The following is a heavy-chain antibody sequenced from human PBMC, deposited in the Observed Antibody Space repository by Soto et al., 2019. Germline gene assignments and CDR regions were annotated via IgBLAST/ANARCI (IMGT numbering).Heavy chain of an antibody. CDR2: ISYDGSNK. D-gene: IGHD1-26*01. J-gene: IGHJ4*02. Sequence: VQLVESGGGVVQPGRSLRLSCAASGFTFSSYAMHWVRQAPGKGLEWVAVISYDGSNKYYADSVKGRFTISRDNSKNTLYLQMNSLRAEDTAVYYCARDGGSYFDYWGQGTLVTVSS. CDR3: ARDGGSYFDY. V-gene: IGHV3-30-3*01. CDR1: GFTFSSYA.